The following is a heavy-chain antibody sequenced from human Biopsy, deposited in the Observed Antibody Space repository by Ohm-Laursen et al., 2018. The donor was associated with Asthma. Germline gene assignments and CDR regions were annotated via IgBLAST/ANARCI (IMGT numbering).Heavy chain of an antibody. V-gene: IGHV3-23*01. CDR3: VRDGTDDAFDI. CDR2: ISESGGST. D-gene: IGHD1-1*01. CDR1: GISFTTFG. J-gene: IGHJ3*02. Sequence: SLRLSCAATGISFTTFGMTWVRQTSGKGLEWLSFISESGGSTYYADSVKGRFTISRDNSKNTLDLQMNSLREEDTAVYYCVRDGTDDAFDIWGQGTVVSVSS.